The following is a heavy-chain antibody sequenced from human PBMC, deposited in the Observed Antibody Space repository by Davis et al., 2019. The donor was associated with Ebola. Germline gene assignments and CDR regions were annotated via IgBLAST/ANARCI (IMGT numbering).Heavy chain of an antibody. Sequence: AASVKVSCKASGYTFTSYGLSWVRQAPGQGLEWMGWISAYNGNTNYAQKLQGRITMTRNISISTAYMELSSLRSEDTAVYYCARRVGARSGFDYWGQGSLVTVSS. CDR1: GYTFTSYG. J-gene: IGHJ4*02. V-gene: IGHV1-18*01. CDR2: ISAYNGNT. D-gene: IGHD1-26*01. CDR3: ARRVGARSGFDY.